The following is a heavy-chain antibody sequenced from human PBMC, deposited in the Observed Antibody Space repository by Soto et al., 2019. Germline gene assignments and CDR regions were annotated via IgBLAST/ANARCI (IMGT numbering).Heavy chain of an antibody. CDR2: IGRSGTTT. J-gene: IGHJ3*01. V-gene: IGHV3-48*03. Sequence: GGSLRLSCAASGLTFSNYEMNWVRQAPGKGLEWVSYIGRSGTTTYYADSLKGRFTISRDNAKNSLYLQMNTLRAEDTAVYYCATRSGGGGAFDFWGQGTMVTVSS. D-gene: IGHD3-10*01. CDR3: ATRSGGGGAFDF. CDR1: GLTFSNYE.